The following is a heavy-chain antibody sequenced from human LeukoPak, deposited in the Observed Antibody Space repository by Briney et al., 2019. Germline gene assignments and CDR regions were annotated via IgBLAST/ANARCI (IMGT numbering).Heavy chain of an antibody. CDR1: GFRFNDYY. J-gene: IGHJ6*03. CDR3: ARDPSDFWSGSHNYYYMDV. D-gene: IGHD3-3*01. Sequence: PGGSLRLSCTVSGFRFNDYYMNWIRQAPGKGLEWVSFITSSGATIYYADSVKGRFTISRDNAKNSLYLQMNTLRAEDTAVYYCARDPSDFWSGSHNYYYMDVWGKGTTVTVSS. V-gene: IGHV3-11*04. CDR2: ITSSGATI.